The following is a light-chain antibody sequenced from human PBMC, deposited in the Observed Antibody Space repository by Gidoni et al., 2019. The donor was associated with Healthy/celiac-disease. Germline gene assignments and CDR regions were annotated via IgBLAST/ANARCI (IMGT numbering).Light chain of an antibody. J-gene: IGKJ1*01. CDR2: KAS. CDR3: QQYNSYPWT. V-gene: IGKV1-5*03. Sequence: DIQMPQSPSTLSASVADRVTITCRASQSISSCLAWYQQKPGKAHKLLIYKASSLESGVPSRFSGSGSGTEFTLTISSLQPDDFATYYCQQYNSYPWTFGQGTKVEIK. CDR1: QSISSC.